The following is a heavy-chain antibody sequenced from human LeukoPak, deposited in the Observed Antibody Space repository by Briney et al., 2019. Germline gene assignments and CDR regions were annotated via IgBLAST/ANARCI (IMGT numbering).Heavy chain of an antibody. CDR3: ARDNYYYYGMDV. Sequence: GGSLRLSCAASGFTVSSNYMSWVRQAPGKGLEWVSVIYSGGSTYYADSVKGRFTISRDNSKNTLYLQMNSLRAEDTAVYYCARDNYYYYGMDVWGQGTTVTVSS. J-gene: IGHJ6*02. V-gene: IGHV3-53*01. CDR1: GFTVSSNY. CDR2: IYSGGST.